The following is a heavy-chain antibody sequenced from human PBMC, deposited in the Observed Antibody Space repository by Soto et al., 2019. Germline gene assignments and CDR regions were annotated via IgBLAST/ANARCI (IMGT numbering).Heavy chain of an antibody. D-gene: IGHD2-21*01. V-gene: IGHV4-61*01. CDR3: ARVGTVVKEFDY. CDR1: GGSVSSGSYD. Sequence: PETLSLTCTVSGGSVSSGSYDWSWIRQPPGKGLEWIGYIYYSGSTNYNPSLKSRVTISVDTSKNQFSLKLSSVTAADTAVYYCARVGTVVKEFDYWGQGTLVTVSS. J-gene: IGHJ4*02. CDR2: IYYSGST.